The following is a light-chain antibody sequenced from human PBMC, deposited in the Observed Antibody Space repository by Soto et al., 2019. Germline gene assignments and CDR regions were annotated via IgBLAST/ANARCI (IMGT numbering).Light chain of an antibody. V-gene: IGKV3-20*01. Sequence: EIVLTQSPGTLSLSPGERATLSCRASQSVSSSYLAWYQQKPGQAPRPLIYRTSNRATGLPDRFSGSGSGTDFTLTISRLEPEDFAVYWCQQYDSSPRTFGQGTKVEIK. CDR1: QSVSSSY. CDR2: RTS. J-gene: IGKJ1*01. CDR3: QQYDSSPRT.